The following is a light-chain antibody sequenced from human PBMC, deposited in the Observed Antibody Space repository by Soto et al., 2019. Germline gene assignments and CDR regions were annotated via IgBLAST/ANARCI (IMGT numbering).Light chain of an antibody. CDR1: QSVSSN. CDR2: AAS. CDR3: QQYYNWRT. J-gene: IGKJ1*01. Sequence: ETVMTQSPATLSVSPGERATLSCRASQSVSSNLAWYQQKPGQAPRLLIYAASTRATGIPARFSGSGSGTEFSLTISSLQSEDFAVYYCQQYYNWRTFGQGTKVDIK. V-gene: IGKV3-15*01.